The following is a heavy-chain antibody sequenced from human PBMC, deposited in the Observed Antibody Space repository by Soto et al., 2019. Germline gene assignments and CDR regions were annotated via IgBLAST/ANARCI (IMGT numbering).Heavy chain of an antibody. D-gene: IGHD3-3*01. CDR1: GGSFSGYY. J-gene: IGHJ5*02. V-gene: IGHV4-34*01. Sequence: PSETLSLTCAVYGGSFSGYYWSWIRQPPGKGLEWIGEINHSGSTNYNPSLKSRVTISIDTSKNQFYKKLSSVTAADTAVYYCARGVGRFLEWQTPGDWFDPWGQGTLVTVSS. CDR2: INHSGST. CDR3: ARGVGRFLEWQTPGDWFDP.